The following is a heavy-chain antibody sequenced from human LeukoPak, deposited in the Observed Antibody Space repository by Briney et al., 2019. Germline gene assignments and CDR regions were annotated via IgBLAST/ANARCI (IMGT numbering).Heavy chain of an antibody. CDR3: AREKGDGYNYYGY. D-gene: IGHD5-24*01. CDR2: ISYDGSNK. CDR1: GLTFSSYA. Sequence: GGAVRLSCGASGLTFSSYAIHWVRQAPGKGLEWVAVISYDGSNKYYADSVKGRFTISRDNSKNTLYLQMNSLRAEDTAVYYCAREKGDGYNYYGYWGQGTLVTVSS. J-gene: IGHJ4*02. V-gene: IGHV3-30*04.